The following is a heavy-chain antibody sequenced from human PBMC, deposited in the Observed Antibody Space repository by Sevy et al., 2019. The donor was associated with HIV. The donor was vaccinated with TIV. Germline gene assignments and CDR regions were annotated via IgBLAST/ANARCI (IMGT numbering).Heavy chain of an antibody. CDR1: GFTFSSYW. Sequence: GGSLRLSCTASGFTFSSYWMHWVRQPPGKGLVWVSRINSDGSSTTYADSVKGRFTISRDNAKNTLHLQMNSVRAEDTAVYYCVREGVGGYSYSLDCWGQGTLVTVSS. J-gene: IGHJ4*02. CDR3: VREGVGGYSYSLDC. CDR2: INSDGSST. D-gene: IGHD5-18*01. V-gene: IGHV3-74*01.